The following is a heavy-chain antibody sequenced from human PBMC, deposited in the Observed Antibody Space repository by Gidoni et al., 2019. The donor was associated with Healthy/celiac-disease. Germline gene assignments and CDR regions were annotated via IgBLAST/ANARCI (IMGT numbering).Heavy chain of an antibody. CDR2: SSSSSSYI. V-gene: IGHV3-21*01. D-gene: IGHD2-2*01. J-gene: IGHJ3*02. CDR3: ARAWGVVPAAHAFDI. CDR1: GFTFSSYS. Sequence: EVQLVESGGGLVKPGGSLRLSCAASGFTFSSYSMNWVCQAPGKGLEWVSSSSSSSSYIYYADSVKGRFTISRDNDKNSLYLQMNSLRAEDTAVYYCARAWGVVPAAHAFDIWGQGTMVTVSS.